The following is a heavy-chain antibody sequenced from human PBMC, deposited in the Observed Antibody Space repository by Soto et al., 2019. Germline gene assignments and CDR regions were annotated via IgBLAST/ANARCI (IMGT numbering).Heavy chain of an antibody. V-gene: IGHV1-69*01. CDR2: IIPLFGTA. Sequence: QVQLVQSGAEVKKPGSSVKVSCKASGDPFSTYAISWVRQAPGQGLEWMGGIIPLFGTAHYAQKFQGRLTITAAESTSSGYMELSSLRFDDTAIYYCARAEGAGTTYGFDPWGQGTPVTVSS. CDR3: ARAEGAGTTYGFDP. CDR1: GDPFSTYA. J-gene: IGHJ5*02. D-gene: IGHD1-1*01.